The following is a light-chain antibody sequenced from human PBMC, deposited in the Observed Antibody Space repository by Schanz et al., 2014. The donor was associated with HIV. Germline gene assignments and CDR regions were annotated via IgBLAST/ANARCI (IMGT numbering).Light chain of an antibody. CDR2: DNN. Sequence: QSVLTQPPSVSAAPGQKVTISCSGSSSNIGNNFVSWYQHLPGTAPKLLIYDNNKRPSGIPDRFSGSKSGTSATLGITGLQTGDEADYYCGTWDGSLRAVVFGGGTQLTVL. J-gene: IGLJ2*01. CDR3: GTWDGSLRAVV. CDR1: SSNIGNNF. V-gene: IGLV1-51*01.